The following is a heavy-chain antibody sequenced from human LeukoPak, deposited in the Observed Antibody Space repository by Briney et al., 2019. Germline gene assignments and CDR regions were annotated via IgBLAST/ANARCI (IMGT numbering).Heavy chain of an antibody. CDR1: GFTFSRSN. V-gene: IGHV3-21*01. CDR2: ITTSSSYI. CDR3: ATGGVHYYDSSADY. J-gene: IGHJ4*02. Sequence: GGSLRLSCAASGFTFSRSNMNWVRQAPGKGLEWVSSITTSSSYIYYADSVKGRFTISRDNAKNSLYLQMNSLRGEDTAVYYCATGGVHYYDSSADYWGQGTLVTVSS. D-gene: IGHD3-22*01.